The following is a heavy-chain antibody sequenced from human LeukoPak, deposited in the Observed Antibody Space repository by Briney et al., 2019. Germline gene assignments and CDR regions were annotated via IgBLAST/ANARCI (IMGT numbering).Heavy chain of an antibody. D-gene: IGHD5-24*01. V-gene: IGHV3-23*01. CDR1: GFTFSSYA. J-gene: IGHJ4*02. Sequence: GGSLRLSCAASGFTFSSYAMSWVRQAPGKGLGWVSGIIGTTNYADSVKGRFTISRDNSKNTLYLQMNSLRVDDTALYYCAKDYKSGDGYWDFDYWGQGTLVTVSS. CDR3: AKDYKSGDGYWDFDY. CDR2: IIGTT.